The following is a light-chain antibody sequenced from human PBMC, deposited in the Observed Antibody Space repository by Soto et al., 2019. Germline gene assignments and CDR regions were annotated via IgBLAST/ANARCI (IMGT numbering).Light chain of an antibody. CDR1: QSLLHSNGYNF. V-gene: IGKV2-28*01. Sequence: DIVMTQSPLSLPVTPGEPASISCRSSQSLLHSNGYNFLDWYLQKPGQSPQLLIYLGSNRASRVLHRFSGSGSGTDFTLKISRVEAEDVGVYYCMQALQTPRTFGEGTKVEIK. CDR2: LGS. J-gene: IGKJ1*01. CDR3: MQALQTPRT.